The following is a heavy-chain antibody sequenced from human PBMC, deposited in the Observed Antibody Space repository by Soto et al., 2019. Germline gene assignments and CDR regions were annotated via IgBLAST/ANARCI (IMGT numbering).Heavy chain of an antibody. CDR1: GYTFTSYG. CDR2: ISDYNGNT. Sequence: QVQLVQSGAEVKKPGASVKVSCKASGYTFTSYGISWVRQAPGQGLEWMGWISDYNGNTNYAQKLHGRVTMTTDTSTSRADMELRSLRADDTAAYYCARDTYGAGAGYWGQGTLVTVSS. J-gene: IGHJ4*02. V-gene: IGHV1-18*01. D-gene: IGHD3-10*01. CDR3: ARDTYGAGAGY.